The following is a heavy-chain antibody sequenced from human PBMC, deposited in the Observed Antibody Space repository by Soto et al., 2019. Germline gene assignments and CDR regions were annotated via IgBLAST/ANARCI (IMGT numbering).Heavy chain of an antibody. CDR3: AKAVHYDILTGPNYYYYGMDV. D-gene: IGHD3-9*01. Sequence: SGGSLRLSCAASGFTFSSYGMHWVRQAPGKGLEWVAVISYDGSNKYYADSVKGRFTISRDNSKNTLYLQMNSLRAEDTAVYYCAKAVHYDILTGPNYYYYGMDVWGQGTTVTVSS. J-gene: IGHJ6*02. CDR1: GFTFSSYG. CDR2: ISYDGSNK. V-gene: IGHV3-30*18.